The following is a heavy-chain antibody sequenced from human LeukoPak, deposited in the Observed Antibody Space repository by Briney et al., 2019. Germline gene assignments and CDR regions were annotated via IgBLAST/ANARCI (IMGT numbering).Heavy chain of an antibody. CDR1: GYTFTSYY. Sequence: SVKVSCKASGYTFTSYYMHWVRQAPGQGLEWMGGIIPIFGTANYAQKFQGRVTITTDESTSTAYMELSSLRSEDTAVYYCANYGDSDAFDIWGQGTMVTVSS. CDR3: ANYGDSDAFDI. V-gene: IGHV1-69*05. D-gene: IGHD4-17*01. J-gene: IGHJ3*02. CDR2: IIPIFGTA.